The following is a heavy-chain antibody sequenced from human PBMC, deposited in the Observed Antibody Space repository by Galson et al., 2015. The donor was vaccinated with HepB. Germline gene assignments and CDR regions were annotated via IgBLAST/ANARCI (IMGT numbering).Heavy chain of an antibody. D-gene: IGHD3-10*01. Sequence: ETLSLTCTVSGGSVSSGSYYWSWIRQPPGKGLEWIGYIYYSGSTNYNPSLKSRVTISVDTSKNQFSLKLSSVTAADTAVYYCARDRAEMDVWGQGTTGTVSS. V-gene: IGHV4-61*01. CDR1: GGSVSSGSYY. CDR2: IYYSGST. J-gene: IGHJ6*02. CDR3: ARDRAEMDV.